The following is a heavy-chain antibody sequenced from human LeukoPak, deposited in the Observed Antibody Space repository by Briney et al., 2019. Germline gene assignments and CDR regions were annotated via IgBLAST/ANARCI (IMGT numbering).Heavy chain of an antibody. CDR3: ARVHLGYDSSVQWYFDL. Sequence: SVKVSCKASGGTFSSYAISWVRQAPGQGLEWMGGIIPIFGTANYAQKFQGRVTITTGESTSTAYMELSSLRSEDTAVYYCARVHLGYDSSVQWYFDLWGRGTLVTVSS. J-gene: IGHJ2*01. D-gene: IGHD3-22*01. V-gene: IGHV1-69*05. CDR1: GGTFSSYA. CDR2: IIPIFGTA.